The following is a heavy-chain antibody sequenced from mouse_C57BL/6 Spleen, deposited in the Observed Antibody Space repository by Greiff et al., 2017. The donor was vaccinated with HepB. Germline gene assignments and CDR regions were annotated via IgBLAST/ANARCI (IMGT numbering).Heavy chain of an antibody. Sequence: QVQLQQSGPELVKPGASVKISCKASGYSFTSYYIHWVKQRHGQGLEWIGWIYPGSGNTKYNEKFKGKATLTADTSSSTAYMQLSSLTSEDSAVYYCARGGMARAMDYWGQGTSVTVSS. CDR1: GYSFTSYY. D-gene: IGHD2-10*02. J-gene: IGHJ4*01. V-gene: IGHV1-66*01. CDR2: IYPGSGNT. CDR3: ARGGMARAMDY.